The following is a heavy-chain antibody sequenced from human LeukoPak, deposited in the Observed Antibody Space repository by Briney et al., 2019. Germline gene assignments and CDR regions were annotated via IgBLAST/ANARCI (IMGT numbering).Heavy chain of an antibody. CDR3: ARAYSSSWYFNWFDP. Sequence: NASETLSLTCTVSGYSISSGYFWGWIRQPPGKGLEWIGTIYNSGSTYYNASLESRVTISVDTSKNQFSLKLSSVTAADTAVYYCARAYSSSWYFNWFDPWGQGTLVTVSS. CDR2: IYNSGST. V-gene: IGHV4-38-2*02. D-gene: IGHD6-13*01. J-gene: IGHJ5*02. CDR1: GYSISSGYF.